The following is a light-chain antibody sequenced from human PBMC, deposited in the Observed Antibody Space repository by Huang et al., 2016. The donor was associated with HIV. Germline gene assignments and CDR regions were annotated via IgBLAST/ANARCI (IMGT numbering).Light chain of an antibody. J-gene: IGKJ5*01. Sequence: EIVLTQSPATLSLSPGERATLSCRASQSVSSSLAWYQQKPGQAPRLLIYDASNRATGIPARFSGSGSGTDFTLTISSLEPEDFAVYYCQQRSNWPPENTFGQGTRLEIK. V-gene: IGKV3-11*01. CDR1: QSVSSS. CDR3: QQRSNWPPENT. CDR2: DAS.